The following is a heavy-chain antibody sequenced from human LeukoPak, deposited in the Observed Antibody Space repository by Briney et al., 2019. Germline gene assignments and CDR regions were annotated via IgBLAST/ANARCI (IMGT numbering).Heavy chain of an antibody. CDR2: ISGGGSYV. Sequence: GGSLRLSCSVSGFTFSSYSMNWVRQAPGKGLQWVASISGGGSYVFYADSVEGRFSVSRDSAKNSVFLQMNSLRAEDTAVYYCARGLGDYDAFDVWGLGTRVTVAS. CDR3: ARGLGDYDAFDV. V-gene: IGHV3-21*01. CDR1: GFTFSSYS. D-gene: IGHD4-17*01. J-gene: IGHJ3*01.